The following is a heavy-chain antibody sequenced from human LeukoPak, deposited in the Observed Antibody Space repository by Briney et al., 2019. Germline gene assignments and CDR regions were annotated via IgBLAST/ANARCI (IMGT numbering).Heavy chain of an antibody. J-gene: IGHJ4*02. Sequence: ASVKVSCKASGGTFCSYAISWVRQAPGQGLEWVGGIIPIFGTANYAQKFQGRVTMTTDTSTSTAYMELRSLRSDDTAVYYCARPRGTIFGVGLSYSHFDYWGQGTLVTVSS. D-gene: IGHD3-3*01. CDR2: IIPIFGTA. CDR1: GGTFCSYA. V-gene: IGHV1-69*05. CDR3: ARPRGTIFGVGLSYSHFDY.